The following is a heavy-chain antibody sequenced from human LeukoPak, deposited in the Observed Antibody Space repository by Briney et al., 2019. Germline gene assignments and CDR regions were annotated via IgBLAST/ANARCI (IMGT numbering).Heavy chain of an antibody. D-gene: IGHD3-9*01. CDR1: GGSISSGGYS. CDR3: AREYYDILTGNPYFDY. J-gene: IGHJ4*02. V-gene: IGHV4-30-2*01. Sequence: SETLSLTCAVSGGSISSGGYSWSWIRQPPGKGLEWIGYIYHSGSTYYNPSLKSRVTISVDRPKNQFSLKLSSVTAADTAVYYCAREYYDILTGNPYFDYWGQGTLVTVSS. CDR2: IYHSGST.